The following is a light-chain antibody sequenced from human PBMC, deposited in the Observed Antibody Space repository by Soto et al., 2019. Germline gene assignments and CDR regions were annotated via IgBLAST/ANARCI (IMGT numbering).Light chain of an antibody. V-gene: IGKV3-20*01. Sequence: EIVLTQYPGTLSLSPGERATLSCRASQSVSRSYLAWFQQKSGQAPRLLIYVASSRATGIPDRFSGSGSGTDFTLTISRLEPEDFAVYYCQQYGSYPVTFGRGTKVEIK. CDR3: QQYGSYPVT. CDR2: VAS. CDR1: QSVSRSY. J-gene: IGKJ1*01.